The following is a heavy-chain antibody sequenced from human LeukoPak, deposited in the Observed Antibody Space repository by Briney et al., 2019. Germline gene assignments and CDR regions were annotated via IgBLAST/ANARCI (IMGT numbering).Heavy chain of an antibody. J-gene: IGHJ4*02. CDR2: ISGSGNGVSI. CDR3: VKDFGRIRGTPDS. D-gene: IGHD1-26*01. CDR1: GFVFSIYT. Sequence: GGSLRLSCSASGFVFSIYTMYWVRQAPGKGPEYVSTISGSGNGVSIYYADSVKGRFTISRDDSKSILNLQMNGLRSEDTAVYYCVKDFGRIRGTPDSWGQGTLVTVSS. V-gene: IGHV3-64D*06.